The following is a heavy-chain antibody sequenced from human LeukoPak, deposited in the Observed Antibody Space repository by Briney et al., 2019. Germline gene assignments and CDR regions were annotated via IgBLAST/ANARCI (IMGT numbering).Heavy chain of an antibody. D-gene: IGHD3-10*01. J-gene: IGHJ4*02. CDR3: AREGGSGSYGIDY. CDR2: IYYSGST. V-gene: IGHV4-59*01. CDR1: GGSISSYY. Sequence: SETLSLTCTVSGGSISSYYWSWIRQPPGKGLEWIGYIYYSGSTNYNPSLKSRVTISVDTSKNQSSLKLSSVAAADTAVYYCAREGGSGSYGIDYWGQGTLATVSS.